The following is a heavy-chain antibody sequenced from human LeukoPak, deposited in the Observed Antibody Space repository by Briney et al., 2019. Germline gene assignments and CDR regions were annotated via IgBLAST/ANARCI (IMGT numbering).Heavy chain of an antibody. CDR2: ISSSSYI. CDR3: AKESQDVLLWFGDGY. D-gene: IGHD3-10*01. Sequence: GGSLRLSCAASGFTFSSYSMNWVRQAPGKGLEWVSSISSSSYIYYADSVEGRFTISRDNAKNSLYLQTNSLRAEDTAVYYCAKESQDVLLWFGDGYWGQGTLVTVSS. V-gene: IGHV3-21*01. J-gene: IGHJ4*02. CDR1: GFTFSSYS.